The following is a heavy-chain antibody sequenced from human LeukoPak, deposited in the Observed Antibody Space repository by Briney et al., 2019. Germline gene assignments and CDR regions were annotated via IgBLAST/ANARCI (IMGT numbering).Heavy chain of an antibody. D-gene: IGHD1-20*01. V-gene: IGHV1-2*02. CDR3: ASTCGPDNWNDEDDY. J-gene: IGHJ4*02. CDR2: INPNSGGT. Sequence: GASVKDSCKASGYTFTGYYMHWVRQAPGQGLEWMGWINPNSGGTNNAQKFQGRVTMTRDTSISTAYMELSRLRSDDTAVYYCASTCGPDNWNDEDDYWGQGTLVTVSS. CDR1: GYTFTGYY.